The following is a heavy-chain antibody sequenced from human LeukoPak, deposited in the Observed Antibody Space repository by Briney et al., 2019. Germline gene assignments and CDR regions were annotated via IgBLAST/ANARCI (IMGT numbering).Heavy chain of an antibody. J-gene: IGHJ6*02. CDR3: ARAGSAHDRGYYHYGMDV. CDR1: GYTLTELS. V-gene: IGHV1-24*01. D-gene: IGHD5-12*01. CDR2: FDPEDGEI. Sequence: ASVKVSCKVSGYTLTELSMHWVRQAPGKGLEWMGGFDPEDGEIIYAQKFQGRVTMTEDTSTDTAYMELSSLRSEDTAVYYCARAGSAHDRGYYHYGMDVWGQGTTVTVSS.